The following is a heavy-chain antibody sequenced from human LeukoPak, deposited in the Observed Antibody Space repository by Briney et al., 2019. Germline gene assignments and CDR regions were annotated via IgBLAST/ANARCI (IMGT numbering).Heavy chain of an antibody. D-gene: IGHD3-3*01. J-gene: IGHJ4*02. CDR2: ISSSGSTI. V-gene: IGHV3-48*04. CDR3: ARSYYDFWSGYYREYFDY. CDR1: GFTFSRYG. Sequence: GGSLRLSCAASGFTFSRYGMHWVRQAPGKGLEWVSYISSSGSTIYYADSVKGRFTISRDNARNSLYLQMNSLRAEDTAVYYCARSYYDFWSGYYREYFDYWGQGTLVTVSS.